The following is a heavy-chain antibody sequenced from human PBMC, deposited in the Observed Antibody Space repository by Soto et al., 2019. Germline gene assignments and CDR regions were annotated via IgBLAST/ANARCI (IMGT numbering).Heavy chain of an antibody. CDR2: IYRTGST. D-gene: IGHD1-7*01. CDR3: ASRDPGTSVEY. Sequence: QVQLQESGPGLVKPSGTLSLTCAVSGGSFTSNNWWTWVRQPPGQGLEWIGEIYRTGSTNYNPSLKSRATISLDKAENQFSLKVTSLTAADTAVYYCASRDPGTSVEYWCQGTLVTVSS. J-gene: IGHJ4*02. V-gene: IGHV4-4*02. CDR1: GGSFTSNNW.